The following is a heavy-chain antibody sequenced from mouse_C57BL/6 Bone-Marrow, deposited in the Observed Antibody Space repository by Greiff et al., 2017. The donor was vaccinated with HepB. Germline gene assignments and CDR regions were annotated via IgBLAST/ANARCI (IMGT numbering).Heavy chain of an antibody. CDR2: ISDGGSYT. Sequence: DVQLVESGGGLVKPGGSLKLSCAASGFTFSSYAMSWVRQTPEKRLEWVATISDGGSYTYYPDNVKGRFTISRDNAKNNLYLQMSHLKSEDTAMYYCARVFDVWGTGTTVTVSS. J-gene: IGHJ1*03. V-gene: IGHV5-4*01. CDR1: GFTFSSYA. CDR3: ARVFDV.